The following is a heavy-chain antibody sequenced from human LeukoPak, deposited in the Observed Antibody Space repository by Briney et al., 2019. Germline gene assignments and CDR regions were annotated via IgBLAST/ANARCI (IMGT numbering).Heavy chain of an antibody. V-gene: IGHV5-51*01. J-gene: IGHJ4*02. D-gene: IGHD3-10*01. CDR1: GYGFSNYW. Sequence: GESLKISCKGFGYGFSNYWIGWVRQMPGKGLEWMGIIYPGDSDTRYSPSFQGQVTISADKSISTAYLQWSSLKASGTAMYYCARQDGSGSDEYFDYWGQGTLVTVSS. CDR2: IYPGDSDT. CDR3: ARQDGSGSDEYFDY.